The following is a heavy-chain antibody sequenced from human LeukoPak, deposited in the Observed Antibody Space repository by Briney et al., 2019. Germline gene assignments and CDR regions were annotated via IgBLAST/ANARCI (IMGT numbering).Heavy chain of an antibody. J-gene: IGHJ4*02. CDR3: AREGYYGSGSPPSLYFDY. Sequence: GGSLRLSCAASGFTFRNYVIHWVRQAPGKGLEWVAVTSSDLNVKLYADSVKGRFTISRNNSRSTLYLQMNSLRPEDTAIYYCAREGYYGSGSPPSLYFDYWGQGTLVTVSS. CDR2: TSSDLNVK. D-gene: IGHD3-10*01. V-gene: IGHV3-30-3*01. CDR1: GFTFRNYV.